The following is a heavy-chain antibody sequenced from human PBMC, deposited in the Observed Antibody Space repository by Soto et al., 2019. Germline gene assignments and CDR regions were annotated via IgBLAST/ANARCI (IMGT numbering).Heavy chain of an antibody. D-gene: IGHD3-22*01. CDR2: INPSGGST. Sequence: ASVKVSCKASGYTLIMYYIHWMRQAPGQGLEWMGLINPSGGSTTYAQKFQSRATMTRYTSTSTVYLDLSSLESEDTAVYYCERSPYSSGYYYAIDYWGQGTQVTVAS. J-gene: IGHJ4*02. V-gene: IGHV1-46*01. CDR3: ERSPYSSGYYYAIDY. CDR1: GYTLIMYY.